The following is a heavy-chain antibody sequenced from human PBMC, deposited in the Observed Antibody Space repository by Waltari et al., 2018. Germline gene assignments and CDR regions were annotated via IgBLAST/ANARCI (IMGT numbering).Heavy chain of an antibody. V-gene: IGHV3-30*04. J-gene: IGHJ4*02. CDR3: ATTKRLDSSGYPGEYFDH. CDR2: ISQDGTYK. Sequence: QVQLVESGGGVVQPGRSLRLSCAASGFRFSDFGLHWVRQAPGKGLEWVAVISQDGTYKDHADSVGGRFTISRDNSKNTLYLQMSSLRDEDTAVYFCATTKRLDSSGYPGEYFDHWGQGTRVIVSS. D-gene: IGHD3-22*01. CDR1: GFRFSDFG.